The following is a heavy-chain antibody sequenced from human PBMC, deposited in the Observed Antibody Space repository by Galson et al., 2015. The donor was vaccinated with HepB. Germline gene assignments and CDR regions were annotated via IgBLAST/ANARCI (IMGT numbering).Heavy chain of an antibody. CDR1: GFIFSGSA. J-gene: IGHJ4*02. V-gene: IGHV3-73*01. Sequence: SLRLSCAASGFIFSGSAIHWVRQSSGKGLEWVGRIRSDVDTYATAYAASVKGRFTISRDDSEKTAYLQMNSLKTEDTAVYYCTRHFLFYHGSGTLLVDEHWGQGTLVTVSS. D-gene: IGHD3-10*01. CDR3: TRHFLFYHGSGTLLVDEH. CDR2: IRSDVDTYAT.